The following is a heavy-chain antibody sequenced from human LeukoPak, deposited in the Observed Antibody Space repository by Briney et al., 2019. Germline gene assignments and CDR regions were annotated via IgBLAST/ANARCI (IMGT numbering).Heavy chain of an antibody. V-gene: IGHV3-21*01. D-gene: IGHD3-3*01. CDR1: GFTFSSYS. Sequence: PGGSLRLSCAASGFTFSSYSMNWVRQAPGKGLEWVSSISSSSSYIYYADSVKGRFTISRDIAKNSLYLQMNSLRAEDTAVYYCARDRTDFWSATMDGAFDIWGQGTMVTVSS. CDR3: ARDRTDFWSATMDGAFDI. J-gene: IGHJ3*02. CDR2: ISSSSSYI.